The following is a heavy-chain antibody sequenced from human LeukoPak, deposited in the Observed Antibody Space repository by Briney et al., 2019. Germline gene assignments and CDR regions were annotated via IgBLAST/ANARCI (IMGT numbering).Heavy chain of an antibody. J-gene: IGHJ6*02. D-gene: IGHD5-18*01. CDR3: ARTDTAMAYYYYGMDV. Sequence: SETLSLTCTVSGGSISSYYWSWIRQPPGKGLEWIGYIYYSGSTNYNPSLKSRVTISVDTSKNQFSLKLSSVTAAGTAVYYCARTDTAMAYYYYGMDVWGQGTTVTVSS. V-gene: IGHV4-59*01. CDR2: IYYSGST. CDR1: GGSISSYY.